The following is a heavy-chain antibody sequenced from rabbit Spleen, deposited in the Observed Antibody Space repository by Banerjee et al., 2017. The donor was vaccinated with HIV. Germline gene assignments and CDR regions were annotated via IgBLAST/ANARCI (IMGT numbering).Heavy chain of an antibody. CDR2: IAGSSSGFT. V-gene: IGHV1S40*01. CDR1: GFSFSCSDY. CDR3: ARDLVAVIGWNFNL. D-gene: IGHD1-1*01. Sequence: QSLEESGGDLVKPGASLTLPCTASGFSFSCSDYMCWVRQAPGKGLEWISCIAGSSSGFTYSATWAKGRFTISRTSSTTVTLQMTSLTAADTATYFCARDLVAVIGWNFNLWGPGTLVTVS. J-gene: IGHJ4*01.